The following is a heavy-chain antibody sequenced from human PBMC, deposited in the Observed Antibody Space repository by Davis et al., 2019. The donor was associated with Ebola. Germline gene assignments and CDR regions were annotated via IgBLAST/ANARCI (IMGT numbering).Heavy chain of an antibody. V-gene: IGHV1-18*04. D-gene: IGHD6-19*01. CDR1: GYTFTSYG. J-gene: IGHJ1*01. Sequence: ASVKVSCKASGYTFTSYGITWVRQAPGQGLEWMGWINPHNGTTNYAQNVQGRVTMTTNTSTSTAYMEVGSLRSDDTAVYYCARSKTGYSSGWNSEYFQHWGQGTLVTVSS. CDR3: ARSKTGYSSGWNSEYFQH. CDR2: INPHNGTT.